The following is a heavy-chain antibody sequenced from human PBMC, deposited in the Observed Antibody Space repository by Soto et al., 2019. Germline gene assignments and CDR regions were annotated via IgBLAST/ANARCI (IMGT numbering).Heavy chain of an antibody. CDR2: IYYSGST. J-gene: IGHJ3*02. CDR1: GGSISSGGYY. CDR3: ARSYDFWSGYSDAFDI. V-gene: IGHV4-31*03. Sequence: QVQLQESGPGLVKPSQTLSLTCTVSGGSISSGGYYWSWIRQHPGKGLEWIGYIYYSGSTYYNPSLKSRVTISGDTSKNQFSLKLSSVTAADTAVYYCARSYDFWSGYSDAFDIWGQGTMVTVSS. D-gene: IGHD3-3*01.